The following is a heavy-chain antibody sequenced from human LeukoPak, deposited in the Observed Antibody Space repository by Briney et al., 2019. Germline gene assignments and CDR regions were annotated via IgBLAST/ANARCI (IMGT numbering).Heavy chain of an antibody. J-gene: IGHJ5*02. CDR2: IYTSGST. Sequence: SETLSLTCTVSGGSISSYYWSWIRQPPRKGLEWIGHIYTSGSTNYNPSLKSRVTMSVDTSKNQFSLKLSSVTAADTAVYYCARDQYYYGSGSYSWFDPWGQGTLVTVSS. CDR1: GGSISSYY. V-gene: IGHV4-4*07. D-gene: IGHD3-10*01. CDR3: ARDQYYYGSGSYSWFDP.